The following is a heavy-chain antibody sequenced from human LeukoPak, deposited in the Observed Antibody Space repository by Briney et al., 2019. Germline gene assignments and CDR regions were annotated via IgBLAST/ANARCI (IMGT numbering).Heavy chain of an antibody. CDR2: IYYSGST. CDR1: GGSISSSSYY. J-gene: IGHJ6*02. V-gene: IGHV4-39*07. CDR3: ARASRLLRYFALYGMDV. D-gene: IGHD3-9*01. Sequence: ASETLSLTCTVSGGSISSSSYYWGWIRQPPGKGLEWIGSIYYSGSTYYNPSLKSRVTISVDTSKNQFSLKLSSVTAADTAVYYCARASRLLRYFALYGMDVWGQGTTVTVSS.